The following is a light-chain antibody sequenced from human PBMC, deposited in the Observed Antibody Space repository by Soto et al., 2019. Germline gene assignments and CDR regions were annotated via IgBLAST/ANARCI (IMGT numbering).Light chain of an antibody. J-gene: IGKJ1*01. CDR1: QSVSSSY. CDR3: QQYGSSSWA. V-gene: IGKV3-20*01. CDR2: GAS. Sequence: EIVLTQSPGTLSLSPGERATLSCMGSQSVSSSYLAWYQQKPGQAPRLLIYGASSRATGIPDRFSGSGSGTDFTLTISRLEPEDFAVYYCQQYGSSSWAFGQGTKVEIK.